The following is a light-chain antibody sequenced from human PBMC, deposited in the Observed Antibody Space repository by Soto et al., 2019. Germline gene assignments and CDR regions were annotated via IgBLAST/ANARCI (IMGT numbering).Light chain of an antibody. J-gene: IGKJ2*01. CDR2: DAS. CDR3: QQRSNWPRT. Sequence: EIVLTQSPATLSLSPGDRATLSCRASQSVSSYLAWYQQKPGQAPRLLIYDASIRATGMPARFSGSGSGTDFTLTISSLEPEDFAVYYCQQRSNWPRTFGQGTKLEIK. CDR1: QSVSSY. V-gene: IGKV3-11*01.